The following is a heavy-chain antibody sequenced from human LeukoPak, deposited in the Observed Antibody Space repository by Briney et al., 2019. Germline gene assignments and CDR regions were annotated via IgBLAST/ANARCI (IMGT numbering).Heavy chain of an antibody. CDR1: GFTFSSYA. J-gene: IGHJ4*02. CDR3: AKVGRYYCDSSGYYPWDY. D-gene: IGHD3-22*01. V-gene: IGHV3-23*01. CDR2: ISGSGGST. Sequence: GGSLRLACAASGFTFSSYAMSWVRQAPGKGLEWVSAISGSGGSTYYADSVKGRFTISRDNSKNTLYLQMNSLRAEDTAVYYCAKVGRYYCDSSGYYPWDYWGQGTLATVSS.